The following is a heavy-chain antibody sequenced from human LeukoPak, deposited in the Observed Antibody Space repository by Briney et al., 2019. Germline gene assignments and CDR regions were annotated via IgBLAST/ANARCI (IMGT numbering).Heavy chain of an antibody. D-gene: IGHD6-13*01. J-gene: IGHJ1*01. V-gene: IGHV3-30-3*01. CDR2: ISYDGSNK. CDR1: GFTFSSYA. CDR3: ARDPYLTGIAAAPLPQH. Sequence: PGGSLRLSCAASGFTFSSYAMHWVRQAPGKGLEWVAVISYDGSNKYYADSVKGRFTISRDNSKNTLYLQMNSLRAEDTAVCYCARDPYLTGIAAAPLPQHCGQGTLVTVSS.